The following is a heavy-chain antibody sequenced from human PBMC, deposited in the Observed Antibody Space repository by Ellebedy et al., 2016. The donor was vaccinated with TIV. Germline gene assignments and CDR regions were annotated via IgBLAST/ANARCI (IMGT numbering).Heavy chain of an antibody. V-gene: IGHV3-48*04. CDR1: GFTFSSYS. Sequence: GESLKISCAASGFTFSSYSMNWVRQAPGKGLEWVSYSSSSGSTIYYADSVRGRFTISRDTAKNSVFLQMNSLRAEDTAVYYCARAGSRSYYADYWGQGALVTVSS. CDR3: ARAGSRSYYADY. J-gene: IGHJ4*02. CDR2: SSSSGSTI. D-gene: IGHD1-26*01.